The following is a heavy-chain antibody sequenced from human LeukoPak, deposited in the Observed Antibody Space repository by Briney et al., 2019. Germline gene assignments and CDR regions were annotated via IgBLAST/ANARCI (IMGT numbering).Heavy chain of an antibody. D-gene: IGHD1-26*01. CDR2: ISISGATT. J-gene: IGHJ1*01. Sequence: GGSLRLSCAASGFTISSYAMSWIRQAPGKGREWVSAISISGATTHYADSVKGRFTISRDNSKNTMYLEVNSLRAEDTAIYYCAKEYKVGTTTKCFQHWGQGTLVTVSS. CDR3: AKEYKVGTTTKCFQH. CDR1: GFTISSYA. V-gene: IGHV3-23*01.